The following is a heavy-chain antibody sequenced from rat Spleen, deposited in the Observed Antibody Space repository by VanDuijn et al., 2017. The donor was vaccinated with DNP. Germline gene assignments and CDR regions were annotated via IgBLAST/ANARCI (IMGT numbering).Heavy chain of an antibody. V-gene: IGHV5-19*01. J-gene: IGHJ4*01. CDR1: GITFSNSG. Sequence: EVQLVESGGGLVQPGRSLKLSCAASGITFSNSGMHWIRQAPTKGLEWVTSISPSGGGTYYRDSVKGRFTFSRDNAKSTLYLQMNSLRSEDTATYYCTRDNYSSYMPYYYAMDAWGQGTSVTVSS. D-gene: IGHD1-2*01. CDR2: ISPSGGGT. CDR3: TRDNYSSYMPYYYAMDA.